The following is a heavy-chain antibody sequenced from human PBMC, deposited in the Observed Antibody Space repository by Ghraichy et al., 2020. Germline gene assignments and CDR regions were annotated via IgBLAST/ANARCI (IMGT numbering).Heavy chain of an antibody. D-gene: IGHD2-15*01. CDR3: ARILARGRLDP. V-gene: IGHV4-34*01. J-gene: IGHJ5*02. CDR1: GGSFSGYY. CDR2: INHSGST. Sequence: SETLSPTCAVYGGSFSGYYWSWIRQPPGKGLEWIGEINHSGSTNYNPSLKSRVTISVDTSKNQFSLKLSSVTAADTAVYYCARILARGRLDPWGQGTLVTVSS.